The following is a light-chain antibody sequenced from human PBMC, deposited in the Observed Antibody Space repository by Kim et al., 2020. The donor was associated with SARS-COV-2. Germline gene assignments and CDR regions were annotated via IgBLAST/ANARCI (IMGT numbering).Light chain of an antibody. Sequence: EIVMTQPPATLSVSPGERATLSCRASQSVTSNLAWYQQKPGQAPRLLIYGASIRATGIPDRFSGSGSGTEFTLTISSLQSEDFALYYCQQYNRWPPYIFGQGTKLEI. V-gene: IGKV3-15*01. CDR1: QSVTSN. J-gene: IGKJ2*01. CDR3: QQYNRWPPYI. CDR2: GAS.